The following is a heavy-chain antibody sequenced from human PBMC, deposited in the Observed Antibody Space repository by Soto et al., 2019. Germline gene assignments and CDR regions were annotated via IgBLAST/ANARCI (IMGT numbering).Heavy chain of an antibody. Sequence: GASVKVSCKASGYTFTSYYMHWVRQAPGQGLEWMGIINPSGGSTSYAQKFQGRVTMTRDTSTSTVYMELSSLRSEDTAVYYCARDRYDYVWGSYRPRGWFDPWGQGTLVTVSS. J-gene: IGHJ5*02. CDR3: ARDRYDYVWGSYRPRGWFDP. CDR2: INPSGGST. CDR1: GYTFTSYY. V-gene: IGHV1-46*01. D-gene: IGHD3-16*02.